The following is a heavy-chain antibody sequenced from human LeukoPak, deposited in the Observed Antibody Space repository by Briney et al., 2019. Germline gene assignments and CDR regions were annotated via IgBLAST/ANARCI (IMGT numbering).Heavy chain of an antibody. J-gene: IGHJ5*02. CDR2: IYPGDSDT. Sequence: GESLKISCQGSGYSFTSYWIAWVRQLPGKGLEWMGIIYPGDSDTRYSPSFQGQVTISADKSISTAYLQWSSLKASDTAMYYCARGGSGSENWFDPWGQGTLVTVSS. CDR1: GYSFTSYW. CDR3: ARGGSGSENWFDP. D-gene: IGHD3-10*01. V-gene: IGHV5-51*01.